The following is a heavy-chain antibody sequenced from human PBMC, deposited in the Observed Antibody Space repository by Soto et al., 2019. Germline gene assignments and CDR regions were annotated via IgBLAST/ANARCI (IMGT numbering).Heavy chain of an antibody. D-gene: IGHD2-8*01. CDR1: GFPFGSYS. V-gene: IGHV3-21*01. CDR2: IISSSSYI. Sequence: GGSLRLSCTASGFPFGSYSMNWVRQAPGKGLEWVSSIISSSSYICYADSVKGRFTISRDNAKNSLYLQMNSLRAEDTAVYYCMLGYCTNGVCYSNNWFDPWGQGTLVTVSS. J-gene: IGHJ5*02. CDR3: MLGYCTNGVCYSNNWFDP.